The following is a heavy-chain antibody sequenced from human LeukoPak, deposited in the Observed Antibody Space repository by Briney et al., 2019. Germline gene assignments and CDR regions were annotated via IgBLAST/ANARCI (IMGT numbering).Heavy chain of an antibody. CDR1: GFTFSTYV. Sequence: GGSLRLSCAASGFTFSTYVMIWVRQAPAKGLEWVSAISGSGGDSYYADSVKGRFTISRDNSKNTLYLQMNSLRAEDTAVYYCANSPWGIAVAGSADYWGQGTLVTVSS. CDR2: ISGSGGDS. J-gene: IGHJ4*02. CDR3: ANSPWGIAVAGSADY. D-gene: IGHD6-19*01. V-gene: IGHV3-23*01.